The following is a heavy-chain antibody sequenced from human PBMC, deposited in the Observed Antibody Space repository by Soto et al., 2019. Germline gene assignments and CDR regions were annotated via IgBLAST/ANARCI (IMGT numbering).Heavy chain of an antibody. CDR2: IWYDGSNK. CDR1: GFTFSSYG. CDR3: ARAAGYSSGWSPDY. D-gene: IGHD6-19*01. Sequence: LRLSCAASGFTFSSYGMHWVRQAPGKGLEWVAVIWYDGSNKYYADSVKGRFTISRDNSKNTLYLQMNSLRAEDTAVYYCARAAGYSSGWSPDYWGQGTLVTVSS. J-gene: IGHJ4*02. V-gene: IGHV3-33*01.